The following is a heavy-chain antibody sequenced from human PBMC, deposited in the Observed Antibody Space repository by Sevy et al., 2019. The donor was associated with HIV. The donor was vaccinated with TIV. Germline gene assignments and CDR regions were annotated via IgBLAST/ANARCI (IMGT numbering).Heavy chain of an antibody. V-gene: IGHV3-74*01. D-gene: IGHD6-6*01. CDR1: GFTFSSYW. CDR3: ARDLFVAARRHYYYYMDV. Sequence: GESLKISCAASGFTFSSYWMHWVRQAPGKGLVWVSRINSDGSSTSYADSVKGRFTISRDNAKNTLYLQMNSLRAEDTAVYYCARDLFVAARRHYYYYMDVWGKGTTVTVSS. CDR2: INSDGSST. J-gene: IGHJ6*03.